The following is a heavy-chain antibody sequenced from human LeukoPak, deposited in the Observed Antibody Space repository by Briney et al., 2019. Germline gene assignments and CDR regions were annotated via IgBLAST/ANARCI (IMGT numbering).Heavy chain of an antibody. CDR3: AREGIGGIAAAGTDY. J-gene: IGHJ4*02. D-gene: IGHD6-13*01. CDR2: IFYSGSI. Sequence: SETLSLTCTVSGGSISSSYWSWIRQPPGKGLEWIAYIFYSGSINYNPSLKSRVTISVDTSKNQFSLKLSSVTAADTAVYYCAREGIGGIAAAGTDYWGQGTLVTVSS. V-gene: IGHV4-59*12. CDR1: GGSISSSY.